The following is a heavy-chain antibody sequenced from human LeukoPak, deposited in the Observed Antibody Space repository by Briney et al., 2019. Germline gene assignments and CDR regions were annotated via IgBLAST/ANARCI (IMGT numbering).Heavy chain of an antibody. V-gene: IGHV3-30*18. D-gene: IGHD6-19*01. J-gene: IGHJ6*02. CDR1: GFTFSSYG. CDR2: ISYDGSNK. Sequence: GGSLSLSCAASGFTFSSYGMHWVRQAPGKGLEWVAVISYDGSNKYYADSVKGRFTISRDNSKNTLYLQMNSLRAEDTAVYYCAKGLAVAGTTPPYYYYGMDVWGQGTTVTVSS. CDR3: AKGLAVAGTTPPYYYYGMDV.